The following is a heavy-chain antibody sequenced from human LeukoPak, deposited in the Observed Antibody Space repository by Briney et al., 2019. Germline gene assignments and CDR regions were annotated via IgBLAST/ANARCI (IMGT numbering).Heavy chain of an antibody. CDR1: GFTFSSYE. CDR3: ARDRPNWGIDC. J-gene: IGHJ4*02. V-gene: IGHV3-48*03. CDR2: ISGTGRTI. Sequence: PGGSLRLSCAASGFTFSSYEVNWVRQAPGKGPEWVSYISGTGRTIYYADSVKGRFTMSRDDAKNSLYLHMNSLRDEDTAVYYCARDRPNWGIDCWGQGTLVTVSS. D-gene: IGHD7-27*01.